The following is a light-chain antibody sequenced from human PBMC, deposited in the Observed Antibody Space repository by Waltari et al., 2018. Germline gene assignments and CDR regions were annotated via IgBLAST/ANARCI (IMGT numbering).Light chain of an antibody. CDR3: CSYAGTWV. V-gene: IGLV2-11*01. Sequence: QSALTQPRPVSGSPGQSVTISCTGTGSDVGDYNYVSWYQQHPGNAPKLVIYDVTQRPSGVPDRLSGTRSGNSASLTISGLQAEDVADYYCCSYAGTWVFGGGPKLTVL. J-gene: IGLJ3*02. CDR1: GSDVGDYNY. CDR2: DVT.